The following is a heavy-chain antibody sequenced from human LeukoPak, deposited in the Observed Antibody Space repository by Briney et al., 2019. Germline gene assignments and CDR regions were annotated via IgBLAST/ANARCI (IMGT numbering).Heavy chain of an antibody. Sequence: GSSVKVSCKASGYTFTSYGISWVRQAPGQGLEWMGWISAYNGNTNYAQKLQGRVTMTTDTSTSTAYMELRSLRSDDTAVYYCAGDHPRTSDAFDIWGQGTMVTVSS. CDR3: AGDHPRTSDAFDI. CDR1: GYTFTSYG. CDR2: ISAYNGNT. V-gene: IGHV1-18*01. J-gene: IGHJ3*02. D-gene: IGHD1-14*01.